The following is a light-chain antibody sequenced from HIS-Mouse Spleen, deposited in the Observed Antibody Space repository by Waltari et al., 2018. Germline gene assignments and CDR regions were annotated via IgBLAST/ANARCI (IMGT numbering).Light chain of an antibody. V-gene: IGLV2-11*01. Sequence: QSALTQPRSVSGSPGQSVTISCTGTSSDVGGYNYVSWYQQHPGKAPKLMIYDVSKRPSGVPDRFSGSKSGNTASLTISGLQAEDEADYYCSSYTSSSTLVVFGTGTKVTVL. CDR3: SSYTSSSTLVV. CDR2: DVS. J-gene: IGLJ1*01. CDR1: SSDVGGYNY.